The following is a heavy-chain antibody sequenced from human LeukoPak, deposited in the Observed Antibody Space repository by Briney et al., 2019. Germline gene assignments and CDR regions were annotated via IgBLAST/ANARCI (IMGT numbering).Heavy chain of an antibody. J-gene: IGHJ6*03. Sequence: GGSLRLSCAASGFTISNYAMSWVRQAPGKGLEWVSGISESDGSTYYADSVKGRFTISRHNSKNTLYLQMNSLRAEDTAVYHCAKAPLGSGSYFPYYYYMDVWGKGTTVTVSS. CDR2: ISESDGST. CDR3: AKAPLGSGSYFPYYYYMDV. CDR1: GFTISNYA. D-gene: IGHD1-26*01. V-gene: IGHV3-23*01.